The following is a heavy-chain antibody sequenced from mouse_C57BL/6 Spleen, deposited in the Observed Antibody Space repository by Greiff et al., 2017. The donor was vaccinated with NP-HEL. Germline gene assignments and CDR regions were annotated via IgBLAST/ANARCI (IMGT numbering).Heavy chain of an antibody. J-gene: IGHJ1*03. D-gene: IGHD1-1*01. CDR2: IYPGSGST. CDR1: GYTFTSYW. V-gene: IGHV1-55*01. CDR3: ARYPVTTGVAPGYFGV. Sequence: VQLQQPGAELVKPGASVKMSCKASGYTFTSYWITWVKQRPGQGLEWIGDIYPGSGSTNYNEKFKSKATLTVDTSSSTAYMQLSSLTSADSAVYYCARYPVTTGVAPGYFGVWGTGPTVTVAS.